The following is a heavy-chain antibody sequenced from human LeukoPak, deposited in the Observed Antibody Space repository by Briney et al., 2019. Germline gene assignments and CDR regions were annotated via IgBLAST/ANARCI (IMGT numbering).Heavy chain of an antibody. CDR3: ARTKYDFWSGYQYYFDY. J-gene: IGHJ4*02. D-gene: IGHD3-3*01. V-gene: IGHV4-34*01. Sequence: SETLSLTCAVYGGSFSGYYWSWIRQPPGKGLEWIGEINHSGSANYNPSLKSRVTISVDTSKNQFSLKLSSVTAADTAVYYCARTKYDFWSGYQYYFDYWGQGTLVTVSS. CDR2: INHSGSA. CDR1: GGSFSGYY.